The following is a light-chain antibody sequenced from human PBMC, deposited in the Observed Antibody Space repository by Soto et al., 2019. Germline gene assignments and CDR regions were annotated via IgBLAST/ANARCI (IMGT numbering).Light chain of an antibody. J-gene: IGKJ1*01. CDR1: QRVGSCY. CDR3: QHCGISPHT. CDR2: DVS. Sequence: IVLTQTPGTLSLAPGERATLSCSASQRVGSCYLAYCKQKPYLAPKLLIYDVSSRATGIPDRFSGSRSGTDFTLTISKLEPEDLAVYFCQHCGISPHTFGQGTKVDI. V-gene: IGKV3-20*01.